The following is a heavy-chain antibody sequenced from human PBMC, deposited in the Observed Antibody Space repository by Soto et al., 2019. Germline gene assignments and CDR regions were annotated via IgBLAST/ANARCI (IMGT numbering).Heavy chain of an antibody. CDR3: ARGPAGILDYSYYMDV. Sequence: QVQLVESGGGVVQPGRSLRLSCAASGFTFSSYGMHWVRQAPGKGLEWVAVIWYEGSNKYYADSVKGRFTIARDNSKNMLYLQMNSLRAEDTAVYYCARGPAGILDYSYYMDVWGKGTTVTVSS. V-gene: IGHV3-33*01. J-gene: IGHJ6*03. CDR2: IWYEGSNK. D-gene: IGHD1-20*01. CDR1: GFTFSSYG.